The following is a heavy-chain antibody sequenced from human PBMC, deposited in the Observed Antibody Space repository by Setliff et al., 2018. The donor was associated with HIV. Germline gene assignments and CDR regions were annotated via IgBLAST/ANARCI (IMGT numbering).Heavy chain of an antibody. J-gene: IGHJ4*02. D-gene: IGHD2-8*01. CDR2: MNPNSGNT. V-gene: IGHV1-8*03. CDR3: ARSFNGLTFDS. CDR1: GYTFTSYD. Sequence: GASVKVSCKASGYTFTSYDINWVRQATGQGLEWMGWMNPNSGNTGYAQNFQGRVTLTADKSTSTASMEMSSLTYEDTAVYFCARSFNGLTFDSWGPGTLVTVSS.